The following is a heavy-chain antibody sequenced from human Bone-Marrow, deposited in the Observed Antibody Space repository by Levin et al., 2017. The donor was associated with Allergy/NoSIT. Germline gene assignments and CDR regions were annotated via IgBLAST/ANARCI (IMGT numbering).Heavy chain of an antibody. CDR1: GFTFSSYW. D-gene: IGHD2-8*01. J-gene: IGHJ4*02. CDR2: INSDGSST. CDR3: RYYDNGDNRIDY. Sequence: ASVKVSCAASGFTFSSYWMHWVRQAPGKGLMWVSRINSDGSSTSYADSVKGRFTISRDNAKNTLYLQMNSLRAEDTAVYYCRYYDNGDNRIDYWGQGTLVTVSS. V-gene: IGHV3-74*01.